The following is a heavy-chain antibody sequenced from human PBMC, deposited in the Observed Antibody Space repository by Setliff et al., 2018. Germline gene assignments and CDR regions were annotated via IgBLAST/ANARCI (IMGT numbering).Heavy chain of an antibody. V-gene: IGHV1-18*01. Sequence: ASVKVSCKTSGYMFTTYGISWVRQDPGQGLEWMGWIRVYDGYTDYAQKFQGRVTMTKDTSTSTAYMDSGRLRSDDTAVYYCARGTDYHGSGSYWAKDVWGKGTTVTVSS. D-gene: IGHD3-10*01. CDR3: ARGTDYHGSGSYWAKDV. J-gene: IGHJ6*04. CDR2: IRVYDGYT. CDR1: GYMFTTYG.